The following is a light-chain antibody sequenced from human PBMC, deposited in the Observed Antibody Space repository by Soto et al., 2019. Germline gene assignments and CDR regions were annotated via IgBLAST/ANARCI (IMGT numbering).Light chain of an antibody. J-gene: IGLJ2*01. CDR3: AAWDDSLKGLV. Sequence: QSVLTQPPSASGTPGQRVTISCSGSSSNIGSNTVNWDQQLPGTAPKLRVYSNNQRPSVVPDRFSASKSGSSASLAISGLQSEDEADYYCAAWDDSLKGLVFGGGTMLTVL. V-gene: IGLV1-44*01. CDR1: SSNIGSNT. CDR2: SNN.